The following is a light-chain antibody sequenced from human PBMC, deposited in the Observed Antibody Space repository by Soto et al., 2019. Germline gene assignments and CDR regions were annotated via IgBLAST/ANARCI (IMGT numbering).Light chain of an antibody. Sequence: DIQMTQSPSTLSASVGDRVTITCRASQSISSWLAWYQQKPGKAPNLLIYKASSLESGGPSRFSGSGSETEFTLTSSSLQPDDFATYYCQQYNSYRTFGQGTKVEIK. CDR2: KAS. CDR3: QQYNSYRT. J-gene: IGKJ1*01. V-gene: IGKV1-5*03. CDR1: QSISSW.